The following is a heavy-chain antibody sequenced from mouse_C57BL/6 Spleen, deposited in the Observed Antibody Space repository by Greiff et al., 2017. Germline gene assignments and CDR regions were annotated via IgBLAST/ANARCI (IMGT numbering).Heavy chain of an antibody. CDR1: GFTFSDYG. J-gene: IGHJ2*01. D-gene: IGHD1-1*01. V-gene: IGHV5-17*01. CDR2: ISSGSSTI. Sequence: EVKVEESGGGLVKPGGSLKLSCAASGFTFSDYGMHWVRQAPEKGLEWVAYISSGSSTIYYADTVKGRFTISRDNAKNTLFLQMTSLRSEDTAMYYCARGITTVVEGYFDYWGQGTTLTVSS. CDR3: ARGITTVVEGYFDY.